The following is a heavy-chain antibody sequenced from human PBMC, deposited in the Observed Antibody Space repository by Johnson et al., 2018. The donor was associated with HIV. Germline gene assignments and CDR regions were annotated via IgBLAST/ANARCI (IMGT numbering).Heavy chain of an antibody. D-gene: IGHD2-2*03. Sequence: QVQLVESGGGLVQPGGSLRLSCAASGFTFSAYYMSWIRQTPGKGLEWLSYISGGASTIYYAASVKVRFTISRDNSKNTVYLQMNSLRAEDTAVYYCARWIGAAADLDAFDIWGQGTLVSVS. CDR1: GFTFSAYY. J-gene: IGHJ3*02. V-gene: IGHV3-11*04. CDR2: ISGGASTI. CDR3: ARWIGAAADLDAFDI.